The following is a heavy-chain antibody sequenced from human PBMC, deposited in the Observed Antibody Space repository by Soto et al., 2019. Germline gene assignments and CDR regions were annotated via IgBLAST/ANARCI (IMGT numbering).Heavy chain of an antibody. CDR2: INPNSGGT. Sequence: QVQLVQSGTEVKKPGASVKVSCKASGYTFTDYFIHWVRQAPGQGLEWMGWINPNSGGTKYAQKFQGWVTMTRDTSISTAYMELSRLTSYDTAVYYCAKVTSGTVAFDLWGQWTLVTVSS. V-gene: IGHV1-2*04. D-gene: IGHD6-13*01. CDR1: GYTFTDYF. J-gene: IGHJ3*01. CDR3: AKVTSGTVAFDL.